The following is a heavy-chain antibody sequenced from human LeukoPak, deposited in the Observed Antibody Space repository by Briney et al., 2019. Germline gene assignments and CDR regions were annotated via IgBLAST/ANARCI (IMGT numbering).Heavy chain of an antibody. CDR2: ISAYNGNT. CDR3: ARAYYDSSGYYRRLHNWFDP. Sequence: ASVKVSCKASGYTFTSYGISWVRQAPGQGLEWMGWISAYNGNTNYAQKLQGRVPMTTDTSTSTAYMELRSLRSDDTAVYYCARAYYDSSGYYRRLHNWFDPWGQGTLVTVSS. V-gene: IGHV1-18*01. CDR1: GYTFTSYG. J-gene: IGHJ5*02. D-gene: IGHD3-22*01.